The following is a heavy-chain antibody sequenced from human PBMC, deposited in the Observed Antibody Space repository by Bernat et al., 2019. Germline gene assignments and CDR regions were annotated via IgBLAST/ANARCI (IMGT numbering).Heavy chain of an antibody. V-gene: IGHV3-48*02. J-gene: IGHJ4*02. CDR3: ARDHDWAFDY. Sequence: EVQLVESGGGLVQPGGSLRLSCAASGFTFRTYSMNWVRQAPGKGLEWVSYIGGTDNIIKYVDSVKGRFTISRDNAKNSLFLQMNSLRDEDTAVYYCARDHDWAFDYWGQGILVTVSS. CDR2: IGGTDNII. D-gene: IGHD3-9*01. CDR1: GFTFRTYS.